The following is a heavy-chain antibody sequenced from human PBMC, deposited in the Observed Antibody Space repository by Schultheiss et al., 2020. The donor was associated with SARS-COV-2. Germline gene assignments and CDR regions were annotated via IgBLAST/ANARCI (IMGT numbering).Heavy chain of an antibody. CDR3: ARHTPTPRIKDFWSGYQASYYYYGMDV. J-gene: IGHJ6*02. CDR1: GYSFTNYW. CDR2: IYPGDSDT. D-gene: IGHD3-3*01. V-gene: IGHV5-51*01. Sequence: GESLKISCKGSGYSFTNYWIGWVRQMPGKGLEWMGIIYPGDSDTRYSPSFQGQVTISADKSISTAYLQWSSLKASDTAMYYCARHTPTPRIKDFWSGYQASYYYYGMDVWGQGTTVTVSS.